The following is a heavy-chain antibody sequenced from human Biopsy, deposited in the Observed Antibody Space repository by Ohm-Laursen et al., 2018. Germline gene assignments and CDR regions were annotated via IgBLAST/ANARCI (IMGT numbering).Heavy chain of an antibody. Sequence: SVKVSCKASGGSFKNYAVNWVRQAPGQGLEWVGGIIPMLPTTNYAQKFQGRVTITADKFRSTAYMEMNSLSSEDTAIYYCAFIVEPIATGEKDYYHYFGLDVWGQGILVIVSS. CDR1: GGSFKNYA. V-gene: IGHV1-69*10. CDR2: IIPMLPTT. CDR3: AFIVEPIATGEKDYYHYFGLDV. J-gene: IGHJ6*02. D-gene: IGHD2-21*01.